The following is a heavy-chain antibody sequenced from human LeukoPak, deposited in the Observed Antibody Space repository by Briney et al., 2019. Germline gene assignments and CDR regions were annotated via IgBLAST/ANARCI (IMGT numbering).Heavy chain of an antibody. D-gene: IGHD5-12*01. CDR2: IYSGGGT. CDR1: GFTVSTNY. CDR3: AREDDYAGSLGDY. V-gene: IGHV3-66*01. J-gene: IGHJ4*02. Sequence: GGSLRLSCAAFGFTVSTNYMSWVRQAPGKGLEWVSIIYSGGGTYYADSVKDRFTISRDSSKNTVYLQMNSLTVEDTAVYYCAREDDYAGSLGDYWGQGTLVTVSS.